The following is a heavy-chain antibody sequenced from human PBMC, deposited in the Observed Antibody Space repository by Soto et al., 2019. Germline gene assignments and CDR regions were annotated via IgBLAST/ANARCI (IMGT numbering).Heavy chain of an antibody. J-gene: IGHJ5*02. V-gene: IGHV1-69*12. Sequence: QVQLVQSGAEVKKPGSSVKVSCKASGGTFSSYAISWVRQAPGQGLEWMGGIIPIFGTANYAQKFQGRVKITAEVSANTAYMELSQKRSADTAAYYSAKEGGGYDYGAYAGVTIDPWGQGTLVTVSS. CDR2: IIPIFGTA. D-gene: IGHD3-16*01. CDR3: AKEGGGYDYGAYAGVTIDP. CDR1: GGTFSSYA.